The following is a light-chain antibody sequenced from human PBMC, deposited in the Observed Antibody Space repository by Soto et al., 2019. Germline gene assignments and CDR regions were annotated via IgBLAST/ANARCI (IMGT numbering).Light chain of an antibody. CDR2: WAS. J-gene: IGKJ1*01. V-gene: IGKV4-1*01. CDR3: QQYYSTPPA. CDR1: QSVLYSSNNQNY. Sequence: DIVMTQSPDSLAVSLGERATINCKSSQSVLYSSNNQNYLAWYQQKPGQPPKLLIYWASTRESGVPDRFSGGGSRTDFTLTIGSLQAEDVAVYYCQQYYSTPPAFGQGTKVEIK.